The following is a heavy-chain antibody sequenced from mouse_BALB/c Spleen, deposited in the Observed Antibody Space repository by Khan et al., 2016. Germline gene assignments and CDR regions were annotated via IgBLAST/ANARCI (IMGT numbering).Heavy chain of an antibody. J-gene: IGHJ1*01. CDR3: AMRLRRYFDV. D-gene: IGHD2-2*01. Sequence: EVQLQESGPGLVKPSQSLSLTCTVTGYSITSDYAWNWIRQFPGNKLEWMGYISYSGSTSYNPSLKSRISITRDTSKNQFFLQLNSVTTEDTDTYYCAMRLRRYFDVWGAGTTVTVSS. CDR2: ISYSGST. CDR1: GYSITSDYA. V-gene: IGHV3-2*02.